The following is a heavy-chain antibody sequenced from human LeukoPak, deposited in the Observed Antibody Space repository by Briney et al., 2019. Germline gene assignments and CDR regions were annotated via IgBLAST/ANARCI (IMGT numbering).Heavy chain of an antibody. D-gene: IGHD3-3*01. V-gene: IGHV3-73*01. CDR3: TRPELWSGQPMDV. CDR2: IRSKANSYAT. J-gene: IGHJ6*03. Sequence: QPGGSLKLSCAASGFTFSGSAMHWVRQASGEGLEWVGRIRSKANSYATAYAASVKGRFTISRDDSKNTAYLQMNSLKTEDTAVYYCTRPELWSGQPMDVWGKGTTVTVSS. CDR1: GFTFSGSA.